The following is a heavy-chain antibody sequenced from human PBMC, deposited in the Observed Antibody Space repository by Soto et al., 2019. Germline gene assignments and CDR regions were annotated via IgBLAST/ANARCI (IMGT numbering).Heavy chain of an antibody. Sequence: QVQLVESGGGVVQPGKSLRLSCAASGFTFSTYGIHWVRQAPGKGLEWVALISYDGGSKYYGDSVKGRFIISRDNSHNTVSMHMHRLRADDTAVYFCAKEQLAMTVVVADYFDSWGQGTLVTVSS. D-gene: IGHD3-22*01. CDR1: GFTFSTYG. CDR2: ISYDGGSK. V-gene: IGHV3-30*18. J-gene: IGHJ4*02. CDR3: AKEQLAMTVVVADYFDS.